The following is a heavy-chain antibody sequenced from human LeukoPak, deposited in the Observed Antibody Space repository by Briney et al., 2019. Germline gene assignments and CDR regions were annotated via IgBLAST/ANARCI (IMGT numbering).Heavy chain of an antibody. CDR2: IYTSGST. CDR1: GGSISSGSYY. D-gene: IGHD3-22*01. Sequence: PSETLSLTCTVSGGSISSGSYYWSWIRQPAGKGLEWIGRIYTSGSTNYNPSLKSRVTISVDTSKNQFSLKLSSVTAADTAVYYCAREADYDSSGYYSEPIDYWGQGTLVTVSS. V-gene: IGHV4-61*02. CDR3: AREADYDSSGYYSEPIDY. J-gene: IGHJ4*02.